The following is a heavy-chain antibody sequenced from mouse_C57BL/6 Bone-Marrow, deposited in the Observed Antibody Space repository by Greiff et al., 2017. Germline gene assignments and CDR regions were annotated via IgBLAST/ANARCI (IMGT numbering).Heavy chain of an antibody. D-gene: IGHD2-2*01. CDR2: ISSGSSTI. J-gene: IGHJ1*03. CDR1: GFTFSDYG. CDR3: AREFGYDPDWYFDV. V-gene: IGHV5-17*01. Sequence: EVKLVESGGGLVKPGGSLKLSCAASGFTFSDYGMHWVRQAPEKGLEWVAYISSGSSTIYYADTVKGRFTISRDNAKNTLFLQMTSLRSEDTAMYYCAREFGYDPDWYFDVWGTGTTVTVSS.